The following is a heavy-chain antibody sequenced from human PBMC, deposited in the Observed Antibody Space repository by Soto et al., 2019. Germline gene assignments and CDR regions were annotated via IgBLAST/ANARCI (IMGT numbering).Heavy chain of an antibody. V-gene: IGHV3-53*01. J-gene: IGHJ4*02. CDR1: GFTVSSNY. D-gene: IGHD1-1*01. CDR3: ARDSNWIKGFDY. CDR2: IYSVGST. Sequence: GGSLRLSCAASGFTVSSNYMSWVRQAPGKGLEWVSVIYSVGSTYYADSVKGRFTISRDNSXNTLYLQMNSLRAEDTAVYYCARDSNWIKGFDYWGQATLVTVSS.